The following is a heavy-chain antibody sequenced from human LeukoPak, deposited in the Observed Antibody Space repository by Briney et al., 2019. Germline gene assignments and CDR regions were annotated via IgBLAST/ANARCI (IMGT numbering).Heavy chain of an antibody. CDR1: GYTFTGYY. V-gene: IGHV1-2*02. CDR2: INPNSGGT. D-gene: IGHD1-1*01. Sequence: ASVKVSCKASGYTFTGYYMHWVRQAPGQGLEWMGWINPNSGGTHYAQKFQGRVTMTRDTSISTAYMELSRLRSDDTAVYYCARGTGERETYFDYWGQGTLVTVSS. CDR3: ARGTGERETYFDY. J-gene: IGHJ4*02.